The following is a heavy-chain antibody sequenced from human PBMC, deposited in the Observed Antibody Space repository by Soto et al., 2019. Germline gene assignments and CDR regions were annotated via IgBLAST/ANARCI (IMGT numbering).Heavy chain of an antibody. D-gene: IGHD1-26*01. CDR2: FDPEDGET. V-gene: IGHV1-24*01. J-gene: IGHJ5*02. CDR1: GYTLTELS. Sequence: GASVKVSCKVSGYTLTELSMHWVRQAPGKGLEWMGGFDPEDGETIYSQKFQGRVTVTEDTSTDTVYMELSSLRSEDTAVYYCATLVSGEVVVGAILSWFDPWG. CDR3: ATLVSGEVVVGAILSWFDP.